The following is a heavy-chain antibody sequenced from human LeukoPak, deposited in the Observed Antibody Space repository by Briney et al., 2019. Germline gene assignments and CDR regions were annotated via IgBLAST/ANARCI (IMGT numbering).Heavy chain of an antibody. D-gene: IGHD5-18*01. CDR1: GGSFSGYY. Sequence: PSETLSLTCAVYGGSFSGYYWSWIRQPPGKGLEWIGEINHSGSTNYNPSLKSRVTISVDTSKNQFSLKLSSVTAADTAVYYCAGGYSYGSTYYYMDVWGKGTTVTISS. V-gene: IGHV4-34*01. J-gene: IGHJ6*03. CDR3: AGGYSYGSTYYYMDV. CDR2: INHSGST.